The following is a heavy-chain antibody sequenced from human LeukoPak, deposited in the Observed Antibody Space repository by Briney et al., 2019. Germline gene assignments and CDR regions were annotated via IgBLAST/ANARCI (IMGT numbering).Heavy chain of an antibody. CDR1: GFTFSSYA. CDR2: ISGSGGST. D-gene: IGHD2-2*01. CDR3: AKGRVRGYCSSTSCSSFDY. Sequence: GGSLRLSCEASGFTFSSYAMSWVRQAPGKGLEWVSAISGSGGSTYYADSVKGRFTISRDNSKNTLYLQMNSLRAEDTAVYYCAKGRVRGYCSSTSCSSFDYWGQGTLVTVSS. J-gene: IGHJ4*02. V-gene: IGHV3-23*01.